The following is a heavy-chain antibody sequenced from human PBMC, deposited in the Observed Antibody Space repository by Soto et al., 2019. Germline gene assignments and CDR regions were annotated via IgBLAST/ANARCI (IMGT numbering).Heavy chain of an antibody. CDR3: AKGGPDPFDP. Sequence: EVQLVDSGGGLVQPGRSLRLSCAASGFSFDDYAMHWVRRVPGKGLEWVSSISWNGKITGFADSVKGRFTISRDNAKKSLYLKRNSLRREDTALYYCAKGGPDPFDPWGQGTLFTVSS. V-gene: IGHV3-9*01. CDR2: ISWNGKIT. D-gene: IGHD5-12*01. J-gene: IGHJ5*02. CDR1: GFSFDDYA.